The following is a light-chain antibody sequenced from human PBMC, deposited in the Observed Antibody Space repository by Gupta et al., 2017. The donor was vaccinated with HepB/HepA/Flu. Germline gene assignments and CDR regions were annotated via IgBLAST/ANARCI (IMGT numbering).Light chain of an antibody. V-gene: IGLV2-14*03. CDR3: SSYTSSSTVV. Sequence: QSALTQPASVSGSPGQSITISCTGTSSDVGGYNYVSWYQQPPGKAPKLMIYDVSNRPSGVSNRFSGSKSGNTASLTISELQAEDEADYYCSSYTSSSTVVFGGGTKLTVL. CDR2: DVS. CDR1: SSDVGGYNY. J-gene: IGLJ2*01.